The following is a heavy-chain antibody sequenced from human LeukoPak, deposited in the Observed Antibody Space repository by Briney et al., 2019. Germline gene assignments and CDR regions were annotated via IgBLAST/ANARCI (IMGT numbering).Heavy chain of an antibody. V-gene: IGHV1-69*04. J-gene: IGHJ3*02. CDR3: ARESVDYDIMTGYTFRDEAFDI. CDR2: IIPILATT. D-gene: IGHD3-9*01. CDR1: GGTFSNFA. Sequence: EASVKVSCKASGGTFSNFAFSWVRQAPGQGLEWMGRIIPILATTNHAQKFQDRVTLTADKSTSTAYMELSSLRSEDTAVYFCARESVDYDIMTGYTFRDEAFDIWGQGTLVTVSS.